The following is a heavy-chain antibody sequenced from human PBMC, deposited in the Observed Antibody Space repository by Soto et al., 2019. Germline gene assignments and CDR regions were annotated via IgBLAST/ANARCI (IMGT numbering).Heavy chain of an antibody. CDR2: IYYSGST. CDR1: GGSISSGGYY. Sequence: PSETLSLTCTVSGGSISSGGYYWSWIRQHPGKGLEWIGYIYYSGSTYYNPSLKSRVTISVDTSKNQFSLKLSSVTAADTAVYYCARETTMVREGNWFDPWGQGTRVTSPQ. J-gene: IGHJ5*02. V-gene: IGHV4-31*03. CDR3: ARETTMVREGNWFDP. D-gene: IGHD3-10*01.